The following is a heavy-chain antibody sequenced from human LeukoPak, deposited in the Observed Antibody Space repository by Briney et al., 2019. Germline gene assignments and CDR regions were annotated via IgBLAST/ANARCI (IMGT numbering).Heavy chain of an antibody. V-gene: IGHV4-39*07. CDR3: ARDPYYDYVWGSYRSGIDY. D-gene: IGHD3-16*02. J-gene: IGHJ4*02. CDR2: IYYSGST. Sequence: SETLSLTCTVSGGSISSSSYYWGWIRQPPGKGLEWIGSIYYSGSTYYNPSLKSRVTISVDTSKNQFSLKLSSVTAADTAVYYCARDPYYDYVWGSYRSGIDYWGQGTLVTVSS. CDR1: GGSISSSSYY.